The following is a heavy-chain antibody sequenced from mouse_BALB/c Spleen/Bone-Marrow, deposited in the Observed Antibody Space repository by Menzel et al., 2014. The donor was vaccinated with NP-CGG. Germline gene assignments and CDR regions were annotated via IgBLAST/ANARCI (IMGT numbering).Heavy chain of an antibody. V-gene: IGHV1-14*01. D-gene: IGHD1-1*01. CDR3: APNYYGKGYFDY. CDR1: GYAFTNYI. J-gene: IGHJ2*01. Sequence: EVQLQQSGPDLVKPGASVKMSCKASGYAFTNYIMHWVKQTPGQGLEWIGYINPYNDDTKYNEKLKNKATLTSDKSSSTAYMELSSLTSDDSAIYYCAPNYYGKGYFDYWGQGTTLTVSS. CDR2: INPYNDDT.